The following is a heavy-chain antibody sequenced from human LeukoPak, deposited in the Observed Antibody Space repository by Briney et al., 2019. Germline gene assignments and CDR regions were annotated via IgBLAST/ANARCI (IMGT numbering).Heavy chain of an antibody. CDR3: AIDPNWGTHS. CDR2: IGSSGGGI. D-gene: IGHD7-27*01. Sequence: PGGSLRLSCAASGFTFSTYTMYWVRHPPGKRLEGVSIIGSSGGGIHYAASVKGRFTISRDNSKNALYLQMNSLRVEDTAVYYCAIDPNWGTHSWGQGVLVTVSS. J-gene: IGHJ4*02. V-gene: IGHV3-23*01. CDR1: GFTFSTYT.